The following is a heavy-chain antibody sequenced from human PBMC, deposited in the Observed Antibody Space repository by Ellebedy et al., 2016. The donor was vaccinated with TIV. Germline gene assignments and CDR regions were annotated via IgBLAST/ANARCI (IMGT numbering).Heavy chain of an antibody. J-gene: IGHJ3*01. D-gene: IGHD4-23*01. V-gene: IGHV3-23*01. Sequence: PGGSLRLSCAASGLTFSSHAMSWVRQAPGKGLEWVSSITESGGNTYYADSVTGRFTISRDNSKDTLYLQMNSLRAEDTAIYYCASDPVGVGPAFDVWGQGTMVTVSS. CDR1: GLTFSSHA. CDR2: ITESGGNT. CDR3: ASDPVGVGPAFDV.